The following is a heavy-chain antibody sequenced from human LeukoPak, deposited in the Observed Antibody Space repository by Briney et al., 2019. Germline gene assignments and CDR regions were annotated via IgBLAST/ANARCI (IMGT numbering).Heavy chain of an antibody. V-gene: IGHV1-8*02. CDR3: ARGPDGDY. CDR2: INPNSGNT. CDR1: GYTFTGYY. D-gene: IGHD5-24*01. J-gene: IGHJ4*02. Sequence: ASVKVSCKASGYTFTGYYMHWVRQAPGQGLEWMGWINPNSGNTGYAQKFQGRVTMTRNTSISTAYMELSSLRSEDTAVYYCARGPDGDYWGQGTLVTVSS.